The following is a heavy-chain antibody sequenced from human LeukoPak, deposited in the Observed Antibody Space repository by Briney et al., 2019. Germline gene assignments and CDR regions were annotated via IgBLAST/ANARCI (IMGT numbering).Heavy chain of an antibody. J-gene: IGHJ6*02. D-gene: IGHD3-9*01. CDR1: GGSISSGGYY. CDR3: ARESHYDILTGYQSQSYGMDV. V-gene: IGHV4-31*03. CDR2: IYYSGST. Sequence: SETLSLTCTVSGGSISSGGYYWSWIRQHTGKGLEWIGYIYYSGSTYYNPSLKSRVTISVDTSKNQFSLKLSSVTAADTAVYYCARESHYDILTGYQSQSYGMDVWGQGTTVAVSS.